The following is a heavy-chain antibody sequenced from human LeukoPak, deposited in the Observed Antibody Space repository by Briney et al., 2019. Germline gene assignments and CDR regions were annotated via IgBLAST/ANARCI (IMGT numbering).Heavy chain of an antibody. CDR2: ISYDGSNK. D-gene: IGHD4-17*01. J-gene: IGHJ6*02. CDR3: AKDRSFYGYGMDV. CDR1: GFTFSSYG. Sequence: PGRSLRLSCAASGFTFSSYGMHWVRQAPGKGLEWVAVISYDGSNKYYADSVKGRFTISRDNSKNTLYLQMNSLRAEDTAVYYCAKDRSFYGYGMDVWGQGTTVTVSS. V-gene: IGHV3-30*18.